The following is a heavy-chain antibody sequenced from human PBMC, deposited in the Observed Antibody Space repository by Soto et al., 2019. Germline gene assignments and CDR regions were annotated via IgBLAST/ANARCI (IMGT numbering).Heavy chain of an antibody. V-gene: IGHV4-28*01. D-gene: IGHD1-26*01. J-gene: IGHJ4*02. CDR1: GSSISNDNW. CDR2: IHHTGYT. Sequence: SETLSLTCGVSGSSISNDNWWVWIRQPPGKGLEWIGYIHHTGYTYSNPALKSRLTVSVDTSKNQFSLRLSSVTAVDTAVYYCATKDNGKYFFDSWGQGALVTVSS. CDR3: ATKDNGKYFFDS.